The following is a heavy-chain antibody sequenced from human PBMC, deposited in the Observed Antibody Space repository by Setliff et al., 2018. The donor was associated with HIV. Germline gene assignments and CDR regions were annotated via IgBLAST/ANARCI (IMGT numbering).Heavy chain of an antibody. V-gene: IGHV1-2*02. CDR1: GYSFTAYY. CDR2: INPNTGGT. Sequence: ASVKVSCKTSGYSFTAYYMHWVRQAPGQGLEWMGWINPNTGGTNYAQKFQGRVTMTRDTSIRTAYMEVSGLRYDDTAVYYCARTPNDILTGYIPYYYYYGMDVWGQGTTVTVSS. J-gene: IGHJ6*02. D-gene: IGHD3-9*01. CDR3: ARTPNDILTGYIPYYYYYGMDV.